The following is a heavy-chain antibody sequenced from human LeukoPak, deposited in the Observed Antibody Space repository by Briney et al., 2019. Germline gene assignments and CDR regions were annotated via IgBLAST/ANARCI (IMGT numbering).Heavy chain of an antibody. CDR1: GGSISSYY. Sequence: KPSETLSLTCTVSGGSISSYYWSWIRQPAGKGLEWIGRIYTSGSTNYNPSLKSRVTMSVDTSKNQFSLKLSSVTAADTAVYYCASRSIAAAGWYYFDYWGQGTLVTVSS. D-gene: IGHD6-13*01. J-gene: IGHJ4*02. CDR3: ASRSIAAAGWYYFDY. V-gene: IGHV4-4*07. CDR2: IYTSGST.